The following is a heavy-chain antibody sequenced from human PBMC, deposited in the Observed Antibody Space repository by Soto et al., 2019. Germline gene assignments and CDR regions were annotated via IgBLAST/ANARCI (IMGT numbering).Heavy chain of an antibody. CDR2: IWYDGSNK. CDR3: ARDYDFWSGYYYYGMDV. Sequence: PGGSLGLSCAASGFTFRSYGMHWVRQAPGKGLEWVAVIWYDGSNKYYADSVKGRFTISRDNSKNTLYLQMNSLRAEDTAVYYCARDYDFWSGYYYYGMDVWGQGTTVTVSS. J-gene: IGHJ6*02. V-gene: IGHV3-33*08. CDR1: GFTFRSYG. D-gene: IGHD3-3*01.